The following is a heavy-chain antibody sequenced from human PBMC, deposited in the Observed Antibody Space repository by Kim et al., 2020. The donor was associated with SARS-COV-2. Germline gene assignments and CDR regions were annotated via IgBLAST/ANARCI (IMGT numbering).Heavy chain of an antibody. CDR3: TRGAPYGSVHGGSFDP. D-gene: IGHD3-10*01. CDR1: GGSISSGNYY. J-gene: IGHJ5*02. CDR2: IFYSGST. V-gene: IGHV4-61*03. Sequence: SETLSLTCTVSGGSISSGNYYWSWIRQPPGKGLEWIGYIFYSGSTNCNPSLTSRVTISVDTSKNHFSLKLNSVTAADTAVYYCTRGAPYGSVHGGSFDPWGQGTLGTLSP.